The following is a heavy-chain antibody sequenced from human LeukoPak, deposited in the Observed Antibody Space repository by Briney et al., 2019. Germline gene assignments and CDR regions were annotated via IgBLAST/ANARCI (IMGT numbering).Heavy chain of an antibody. CDR1: GYSFTTYW. J-gene: IGHJ5*02. V-gene: IGHV5-51*01. Sequence: GESLKISCKGSGYSFTTYWIGWVRQIPGKGLEWMGIIYPGDPDTRYSPSFQGQVTISADKSISTAYLQWSSLKASDTAMYYCARRGLYCSGGSCSNWFDPWGQGTLVTVSS. D-gene: IGHD2-15*01. CDR2: IYPGDPDT. CDR3: ARRGLYCSGGSCSNWFDP.